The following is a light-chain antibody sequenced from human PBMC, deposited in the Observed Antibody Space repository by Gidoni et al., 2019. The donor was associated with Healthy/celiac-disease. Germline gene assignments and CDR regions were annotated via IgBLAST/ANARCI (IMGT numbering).Light chain of an antibody. J-gene: IGKJ4*01. Sequence: DIQMTQSPSTLSASVGDRVTIPCRGSQSISSWLAWYQHKQGKAPKLLIYDASSLESVVPSRFSGSGSGTEFTLPISSLQPDDFATYYCQQYNSFSVLTFGGGTKVEIK. CDR3: QQYNSFSVLT. CDR1: QSISSW. V-gene: IGKV1-5*01. CDR2: DAS.